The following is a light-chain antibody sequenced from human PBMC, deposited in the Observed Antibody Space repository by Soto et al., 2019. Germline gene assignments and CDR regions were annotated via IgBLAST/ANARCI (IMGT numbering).Light chain of an antibody. J-gene: IGKJ3*01. CDR2: AAS. CDR3: QQSYSTPFT. CDR1: QSISSY. V-gene: IGKV1-39*01. Sequence: DIQMTQSPSSLSASVGDRVTITFGASQSISSYLNWYQQKPGKAPKLLIYAASSLQSGVPSRFSGSGSGTEFTLTISSLKSEDFATYYCQQSYSTPFTFGPGTKVDIK.